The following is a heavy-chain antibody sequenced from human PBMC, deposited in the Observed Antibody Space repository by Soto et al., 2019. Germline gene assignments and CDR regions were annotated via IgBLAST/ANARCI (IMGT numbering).Heavy chain of an antibody. J-gene: IGHJ6*03. CDR1: GGTFSSYT. Sequence: SVKVSCKASGGTFSSYTISWVRQAPGQGLEWMGRIIPILGIANYAQKFQGRVTITADKSTSTAYMELSSLRSEDTAVYYCARGDCSGGSCYSYHYYYMDVWGKGTTVTVSS. CDR3: ARGDCSGGSCYSYHYYYMDV. V-gene: IGHV1-69*02. D-gene: IGHD2-15*01. CDR2: IIPILGIA.